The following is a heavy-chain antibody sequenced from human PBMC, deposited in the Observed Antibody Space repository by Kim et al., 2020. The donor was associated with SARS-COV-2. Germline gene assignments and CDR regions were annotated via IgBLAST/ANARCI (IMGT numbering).Heavy chain of an antibody. J-gene: IGHJ6*02. Sequence: GGSLRLSCAASGITFSGHAMHWVRQAPGKGLEWVAFISYDGKYKYYVESVRGRFTISRDDSISTLHLEMESLRDEDTAVYYCARVVRQHPDGELTSHYAMDVWGQGTTVTVSS. D-gene: IGHD3-10*01. CDR3: ARVVRQHPDGELTSHYAMDV. CDR2: ISYDGKYK. V-gene: IGHV3-33*05. CDR1: GITFSGHA.